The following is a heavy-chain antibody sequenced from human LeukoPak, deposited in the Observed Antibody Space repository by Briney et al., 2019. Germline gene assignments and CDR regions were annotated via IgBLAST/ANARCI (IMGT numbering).Heavy chain of an antibody. CDR2: IYYSGST. D-gene: IGHD5-18*01. CDR3: ARGDTGFDY. V-gene: IGHV4-39*01. J-gene: IGHJ4*02. CDR1: GGSISSSSYY. Sequence: PSETLSLTCTVSGGSISSSSYYWGWVRQPPGTGLEWLGSIYYSGSTYYNPSLKSRVTISVDTSKNQFSLKLSSVTAADTAVYYCARGDTGFDYWGQGTLVTVSS.